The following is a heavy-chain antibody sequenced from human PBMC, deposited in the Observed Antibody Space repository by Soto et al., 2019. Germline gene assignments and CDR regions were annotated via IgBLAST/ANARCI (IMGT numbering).Heavy chain of an antibody. D-gene: IGHD3-16*01. CDR3: ALGHSYYYYGMDV. V-gene: IGHV4-34*01. CDR2: INHSGST. CDR1: GGSFSGYY. Sequence: QVQLQQWGAGLLKPSETLSLTCAVYGGSFSGYYWSWIRQPPGKGLEWIGEINHSGSTTYNPPLKSRVTISVDTSKNQFSLKLSSVTAADTAVYYCALGHSYYYYGMDVWGQGTTVTVSS. J-gene: IGHJ6*02.